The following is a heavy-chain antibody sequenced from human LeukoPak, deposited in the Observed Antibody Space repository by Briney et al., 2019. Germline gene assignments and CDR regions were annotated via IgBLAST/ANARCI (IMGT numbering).Heavy chain of an antibody. CDR2: IYYSGST. CDR3: RGHVSPSVYYYYYYMDV. Sequence: PSETLSLTCTVSGGSISSYYWSWIRQPPGKGLEWIGYIYYSGSTNYNPSLKSRVTISVDTSKNQFSLKLSSVTAADTAVYYCRGHVSPSVYYYYYYMDVWGKGTTVTISS. V-gene: IGHV4-59*01. J-gene: IGHJ6*03. D-gene: IGHD3-10*01. CDR1: GGSISSYY.